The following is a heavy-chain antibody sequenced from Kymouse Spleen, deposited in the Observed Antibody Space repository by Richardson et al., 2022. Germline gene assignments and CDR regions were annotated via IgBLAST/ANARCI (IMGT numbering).Heavy chain of an antibody. Sequence: EVQLVESGGGLVQPGGSLRLSCAASGFTFSSYSMNWVRQAPGKGLEWVSYISSSSSTIYYADSVKGRFTISRDNAKNSLYLQMNSLRDEDTAVYYCARDKAVAGFPHWYFDLWGRGTLVTVSS. V-gene: IGHV3-48*02. CDR3: ARDKAVAGFPHWYFDL. CDR1: GFTFSSYS. J-gene: IGHJ2*01. CDR2: ISSSSSTI. D-gene: IGHD6-19*01.